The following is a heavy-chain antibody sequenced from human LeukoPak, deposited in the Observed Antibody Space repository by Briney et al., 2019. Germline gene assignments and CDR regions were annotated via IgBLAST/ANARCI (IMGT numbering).Heavy chain of an antibody. D-gene: IGHD5-12*01. J-gene: IGHJ5*02. Sequence: ASVKVSCKASGYTFTSYDINWVRQATGQGLEXXXWMNPNSGNTGYAQKFQGRVTMTRNTSISTAYMELSSLRSEDTAVYYCARVSGYDLNWFDPWGQGTLVTVSS. CDR1: GYTFTSYD. V-gene: IGHV1-8*01. CDR3: ARVSGYDLNWFDP. CDR2: MNPNSGNT.